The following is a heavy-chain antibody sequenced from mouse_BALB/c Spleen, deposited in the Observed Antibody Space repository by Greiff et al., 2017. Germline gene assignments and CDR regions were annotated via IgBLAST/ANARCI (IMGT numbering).Heavy chain of an antibody. Sequence: EVKLVESGGGLVKPGGSLKLSCAASGFTFSSYAMSWVRQTPEKRLEWVASISSGGSTYYPDSVKGRFTISRDNARNILYLQMSSLRSEDTAMYYCARDGNRAMDYWGQGTSVTVSS. CDR3: ARDGNRAMDY. J-gene: IGHJ4*01. CDR1: GFTFSSYA. D-gene: IGHD2-1*01. CDR2: ISSGGST. V-gene: IGHV5-6-5*01.